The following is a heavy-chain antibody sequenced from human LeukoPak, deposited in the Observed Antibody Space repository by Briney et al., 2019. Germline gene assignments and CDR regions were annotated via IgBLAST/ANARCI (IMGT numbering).Heavy chain of an antibody. CDR1: GFTFSSYA. Sequence: GGSLRLSCAASGFTFSSYAMHWVRQAPGKGLEWVATIWYDENKKYNADSVRGRFTISRDNSKNTLNLQMNSLRAEDTAVYYCARAGGNYREYFDYWGQGTLVTVSS. J-gene: IGHJ4*02. CDR3: ARAGGNYREYFDY. D-gene: IGHD1-7*01. V-gene: IGHV3-33*08. CDR2: IWYDENKK.